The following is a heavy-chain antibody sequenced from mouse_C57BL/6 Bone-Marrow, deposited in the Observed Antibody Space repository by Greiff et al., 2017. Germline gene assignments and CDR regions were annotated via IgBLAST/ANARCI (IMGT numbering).Heavy chain of an antibody. CDR1: GFSLTSYG. CDR3: ARNGMDY. J-gene: IGHJ4*01. Sequence: VQLQQSGPGLVQPSQCLSITCTVSGFSLTSYGVHWVRQSPGKGLEWLGVIWSGGSTAYYAAFISKLSISKDNSNSQIYFKRNCLQAEDTTIYYCARNGMDYWGQGTSVTVSS. V-gene: IGHV2-2*01. CDR2: IWSGGST.